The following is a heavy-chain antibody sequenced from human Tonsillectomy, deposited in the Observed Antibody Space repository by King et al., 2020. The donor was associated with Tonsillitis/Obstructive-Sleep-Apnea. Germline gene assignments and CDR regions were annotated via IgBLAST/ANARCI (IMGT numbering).Heavy chain of an antibody. V-gene: IGHV3-30*18. CDR3: AKGWSGGFCGGDCYLNWFDP. CDR1: GFTFSSYG. CDR2: ISYDGRNK. Sequence: VQLVESGGGVVQPGRSLRLSCAASGFTFSSYGMHWVRQAPGKGLEWVAVISYDGRNKYYADSVKGRFTISRDNSKNPLYLQMNSLRAGDTAVYYCAKGWSGGFCGGDCYLNWFDPWGQGTLVTVSS. J-gene: IGHJ5*02. D-gene: IGHD2-21*01.